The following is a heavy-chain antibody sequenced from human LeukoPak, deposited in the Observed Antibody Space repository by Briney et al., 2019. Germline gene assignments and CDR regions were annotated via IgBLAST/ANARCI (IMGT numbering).Heavy chain of an antibody. J-gene: IGHJ3*02. D-gene: IGHD5-18*01. CDR3: ARFLRGYSYGLPVDAFNI. CDR2: ISAYNGNT. V-gene: IGHV1-18*01. Sequence: VASVKVSCKASGYTFTSYGISWVRQAPGQGLEWMGWISAYNGNTNYAQKLQGRVTMTTDTSTSTAYMELRSLRSDDTAVYYCARFLRGYSYGLPVDAFNIWGQGTMVTVSS. CDR1: GYTFTSYG.